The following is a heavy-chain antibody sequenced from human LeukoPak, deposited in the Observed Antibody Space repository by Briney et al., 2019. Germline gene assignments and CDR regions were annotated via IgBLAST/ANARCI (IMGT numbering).Heavy chain of an antibody. V-gene: IGHV4-59*01. CDR3: ARDATVDFEDTRYYYGMDV. CDR1: GGSISSYY. Sequence: PSETLSLTCTVSGGSISSYYWSWIRQPPGKGLEWIGYIYYSGSTNYNPSLKSRVTISVDTSKNQFSLKLSSVTAADTAVYYCARDATVDFEDTRYYYGMDVWGQGTTVTVSS. D-gene: IGHD3-9*01. J-gene: IGHJ6*02. CDR2: IYYSGST.